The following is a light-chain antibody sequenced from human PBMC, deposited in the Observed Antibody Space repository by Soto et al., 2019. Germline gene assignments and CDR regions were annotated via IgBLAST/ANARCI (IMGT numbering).Light chain of an antibody. J-gene: IGKJ2*01. CDR3: QQYGSSPPVYT. V-gene: IGKV3-20*01. CDR2: GAS. Sequence: ENVLTQSPGTLSLSPEARATLSCRASQSVSSRYLAWYQQKPGQAPRLLIYGASSRATGIPDRLSGSGSGTDFTLTISRLEPEDFAVYYCQQYGSSPPVYTFGQGTKLEIK. CDR1: QSVSSRY.